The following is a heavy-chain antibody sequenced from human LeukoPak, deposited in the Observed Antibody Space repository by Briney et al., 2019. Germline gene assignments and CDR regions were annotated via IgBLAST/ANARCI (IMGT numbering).Heavy chain of an antibody. Sequence: GGSLRLSCAASGFTFSSYAMHWVRQAPGKGLEWVAVISYDGSNKYYADSVKGRFTISRDNSKNTLYLQMNSLRAEDTAVYYCARVAYSSGWYFRNAFDIWGQGTMVTVSS. CDR1: GFTFSSYA. CDR3: ARVAYSSGWYFRNAFDI. D-gene: IGHD6-19*01. CDR2: ISYDGSNK. J-gene: IGHJ3*02. V-gene: IGHV3-30-3*01.